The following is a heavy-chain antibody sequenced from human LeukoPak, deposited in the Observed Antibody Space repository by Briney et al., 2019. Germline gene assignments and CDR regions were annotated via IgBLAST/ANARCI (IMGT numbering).Heavy chain of an antibody. CDR1: GYTFTSYG. CDR3: ARGGPPYYDINWLDP. V-gene: IGHV1-69*04. CDR2: IIPILGIA. J-gene: IGHJ5*02. Sequence: GASVKVSCKASGYTFTSYGISWVRQAPGQGLGWMGRIIPILGIANYAQKFQGRVTITADKSTSAAYMELSSLRSEDTAVYYCARGGPPYYDINWLDPWGQGTLVTVSS. D-gene: IGHD3-9*01.